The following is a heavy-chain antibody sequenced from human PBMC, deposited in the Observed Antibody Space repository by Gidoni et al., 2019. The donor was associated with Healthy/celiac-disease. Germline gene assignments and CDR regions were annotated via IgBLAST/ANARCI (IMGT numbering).Heavy chain of an antibody. Sequence: QVQLQQWGAGLLKPSETLSLTCAVYGGSFSGYYWSWIRQPPGKGLEWIGEINHSGSTNYNPSLKSRVTISVDTSKNQFSLKLSSVTAADTAVYYCARGRRSGYDSSMSYYYYYMDVWGKGTTVTVSS. D-gene: IGHD5-12*01. CDR1: GGSFSGYY. V-gene: IGHV4-34*01. CDR3: ARGRRSGYDSSMSYYYYYMDV. J-gene: IGHJ6*03. CDR2: INHSGST.